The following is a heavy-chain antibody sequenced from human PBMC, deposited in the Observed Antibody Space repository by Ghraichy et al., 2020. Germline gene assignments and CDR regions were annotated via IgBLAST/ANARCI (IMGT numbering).Heavy chain of an antibody. V-gene: IGHV4-34*01. CDR1: GGSFSGYY. CDR2: INHSGST. CDR3: ARGGKSWPDY. J-gene: IGHJ4*02. Sequence: SETLSLTCAVYGGSFSGYYWSWIRQPPGKGLEWIGEINHSGSTNYNPSLKSRVTISVDTSKNQFSLKLSSVTAADTAVYYCARGGKSWPDYWGQGTLVTVSS. D-gene: IGHD3-16*02.